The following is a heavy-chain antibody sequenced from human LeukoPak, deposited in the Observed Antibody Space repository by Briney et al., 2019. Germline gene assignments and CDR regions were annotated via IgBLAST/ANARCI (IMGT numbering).Heavy chain of an antibody. CDR3: ARAFTPGIRKTLWIGDSL. CDR2: IWYDGSNE. J-gene: IGHJ4*02. Sequence: GGSLRLSCVASGFTFSSHGMHWVRQAPGKGLEWVAGIWYDGSNEYYAESVKGRFTISKDTSKNTLSLQMNSLRSDDSGVYYCARAFTPGIRKTLWIGDSLWDQGTLVTVSS. V-gene: IGHV3-30*19. D-gene: IGHD3-10*01. CDR1: GFTFSSHG.